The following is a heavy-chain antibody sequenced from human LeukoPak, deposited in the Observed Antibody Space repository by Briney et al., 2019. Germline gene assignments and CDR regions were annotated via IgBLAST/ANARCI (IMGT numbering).Heavy chain of an antibody. J-gene: IGHJ4*02. CDR1: GGSISSSSYY. V-gene: IGHV4-39*07. CDR3: ARDGYDVLAGYYILLDY. CDR2: IYYTGST. Sequence: SETLSLTCTVSGGSISSSSYYWGWIRQPPGKGLEWIGSIYYTGSTYYNPSLKSRVSMSIDTSKNQFSLKLSSVTAADTAVYYCARDGYDVLAGYYILLDYWGQGTLVTVSS. D-gene: IGHD3-9*01.